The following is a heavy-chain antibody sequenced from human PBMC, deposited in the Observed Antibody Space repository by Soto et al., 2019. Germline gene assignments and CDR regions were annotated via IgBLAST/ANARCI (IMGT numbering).Heavy chain of an antibody. CDR2: ISYDGSNK. CDR1: GFTFSSYG. CDR3: AKDLKYGGNSAPRAFDI. J-gene: IGHJ3*02. D-gene: IGHD2-21*02. V-gene: IGHV3-30*18. Sequence: GGSLRLSCAASGFTFSSYGMHWVRQAPGKGLEWVAVISYDGSNKYYADSVKGRFTISRDNSKNTLYLQMNSLRAEDTAVYYWAKDLKYGGNSAPRAFDIWGQGTMVTVSS.